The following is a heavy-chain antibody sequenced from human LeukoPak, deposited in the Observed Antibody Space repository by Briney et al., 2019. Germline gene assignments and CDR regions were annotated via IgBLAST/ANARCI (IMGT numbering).Heavy chain of an antibody. CDR2: ISYDGSNK. CDR3: ASIAAAGPPDAFDI. J-gene: IGHJ3*02. Sequence: GGSLRLSCAASGFTFSSYAMHWVRQAPGKGLEWVAVISYDGSNKYYADSVKGRFTISRDNSKNTLYLQMNSLRAEDTAVYYCASIAAAGPPDAFDIWGQGTMVTVSS. CDR1: GFTFSSYA. V-gene: IGHV3-30-3*01. D-gene: IGHD6-13*01.